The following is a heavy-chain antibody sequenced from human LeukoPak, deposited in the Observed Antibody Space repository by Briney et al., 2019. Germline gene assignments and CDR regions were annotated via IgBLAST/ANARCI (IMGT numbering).Heavy chain of an antibody. CDR3: ARGRGSGYPDFDY. CDR1: GGSISSYY. CDR2: IYYSGST. V-gene: IGHV4-59*01. Sequence: SETLSLTCTVSGGSISSYYWSWIRQPPGKGLEWLGYIYYSGSTNYNPSLKSRVTISVDTSKNQFSLKLSSVTAADTAVYYCARGRGSGYPDFDYWGQGTLVTVAS. J-gene: IGHJ4*02. D-gene: IGHD5-12*01.